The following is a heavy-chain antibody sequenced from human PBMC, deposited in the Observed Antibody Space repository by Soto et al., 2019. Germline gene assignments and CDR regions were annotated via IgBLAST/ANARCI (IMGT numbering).Heavy chain of an antibody. V-gene: IGHV4-34*01. Sequence: SETLSVTCAVYGGSFSGYYWSWIRQPPGKRLEWIGEINHSGSTNYNPSLKSRVTISVDTSKNQFSLKLSSVTAADTAVYYCKGCSPSGSAYHQYHLDVSAKRTTDPVSS. CDR1: GGSFSGYY. J-gene: IGHJ6*04. CDR3: KGCSPSGSAYHQYHLDV. CDR2: INHSGST. D-gene: IGHD2-15*01.